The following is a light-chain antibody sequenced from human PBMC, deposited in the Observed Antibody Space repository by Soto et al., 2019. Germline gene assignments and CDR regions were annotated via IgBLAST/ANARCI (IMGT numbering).Light chain of an antibody. CDR1: QSVTSTS. J-gene: IGKJ5*01. V-gene: IGKV3D-20*02. Sequence: EIVMTQSPDTLFVSLGEGASLSCRASQSVTSTSLAWYQQKPGQAPRLLMYGASSRATGTPDRISGGGSGTDFTLTISRLEPEDSAVYYCQQRHMWPITFGQGTRLENK. CDR3: QQRHMWPIT. CDR2: GAS.